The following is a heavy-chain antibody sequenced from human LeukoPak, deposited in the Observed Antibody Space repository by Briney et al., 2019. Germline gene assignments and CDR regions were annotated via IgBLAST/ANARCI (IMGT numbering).Heavy chain of an antibody. CDR1: GGSISSNC. CDR2: IYYSGST. D-gene: IGHD5-12*01. CDR3: ARDGYNSPLDY. V-gene: IGHV4-59*01. J-gene: IGHJ4*02. Sequence: SETLSLTCTVSGGSISSNCWSWIRQPPGKRLEWIGYIYYSGSTNYNPSLKSRLTISVDTSKNQFSLKLSSVTAADTAVYYCARDGYNSPLDYWGQGTLVTVSS.